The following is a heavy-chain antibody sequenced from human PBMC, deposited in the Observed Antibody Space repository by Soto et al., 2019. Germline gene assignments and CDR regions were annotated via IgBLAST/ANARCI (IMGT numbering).Heavy chain of an antibody. D-gene: IGHD3-10*02. V-gene: IGHV1-18*01. CDR3: ARIVRGSNNDYYHDMDV. CDR1: GYTFTSHG. Sequence: QVQLVQSGAEVKKPGASVKVSCKASGYTFTSHGISWVRQAPGQGLEWMGWISAYNGDTNYAQKLQGRVTVTTDTSTSTAYMALSSLRSEDTAVYYCARIVRGSNNDYYHDMDVWGKGTTVTVSS. J-gene: IGHJ6*03. CDR2: ISAYNGDT.